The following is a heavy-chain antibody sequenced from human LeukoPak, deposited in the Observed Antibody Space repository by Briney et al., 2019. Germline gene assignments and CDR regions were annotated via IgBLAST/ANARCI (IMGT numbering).Heavy chain of an antibody. D-gene: IGHD5-24*01. V-gene: IGHV3-11*01. J-gene: IGHJ4*02. Sequence: GGSLRLSCAASGFTFSDYYMSWIRQAPGKGLEWVSYISSSGSTIYYADSVKGRFTISRGNAKNSLYLQMNSLRAEDTAVYYCARAPRWWLQFDYWGQGTLVTVSS. CDR1: GFTFSDYY. CDR2: ISSSGSTI. CDR3: ARAPRWWLQFDY.